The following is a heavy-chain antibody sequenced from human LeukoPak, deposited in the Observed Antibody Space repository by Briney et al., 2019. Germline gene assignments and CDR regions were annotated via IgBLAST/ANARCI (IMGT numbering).Heavy chain of an antibody. CDR1: GFTFSDYY. V-gene: IGHV3-11*01. Sequence: PGGSLRLSCAASGFTFSDYYMSWIRQAPGKGLEWVSYISSSGSTIYYADSVKGRFTISRDNAKTSLYLQMNSLRAEDTAVYYCARDSPMVTIFGVVIKDYYGMVVWGQGTTVTVSS. D-gene: IGHD3-3*01. J-gene: IGHJ6*02. CDR3: ARDSPMVTIFGVVIKDYYGMVV. CDR2: ISSSGSTI.